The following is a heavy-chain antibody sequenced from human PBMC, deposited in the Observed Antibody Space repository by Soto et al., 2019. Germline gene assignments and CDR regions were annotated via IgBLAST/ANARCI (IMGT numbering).Heavy chain of an antibody. CDR3: ARDREYYYDSSGNYYYHYGLDV. Sequence: QVQLVESRAEVKKPGASVKVSCKASGYTFTDYGISWVRQAPGQGLEWMGWISGYNGNTKYAQKFQGRVTMTTDTPTNTAYMELRSLRSDDTAVYYCARDREYYYDSSGNYYYHYGLDVWGQGTTVTVS. CDR1: GYTFTDYG. D-gene: IGHD3-22*01. V-gene: IGHV1-18*04. CDR2: ISGYNGNT. J-gene: IGHJ6*02.